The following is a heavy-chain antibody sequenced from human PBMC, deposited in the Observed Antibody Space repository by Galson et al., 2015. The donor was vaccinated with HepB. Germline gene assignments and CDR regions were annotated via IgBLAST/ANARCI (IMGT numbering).Heavy chain of an antibody. J-gene: IGHJ4*02. V-gene: IGHV1-18*01. D-gene: IGHD3-22*01. CDR2: INPYNGYT. Sequence: SCKASDYTFTNFGINWVRQAPGQGLAWMGWINPYNGYTNYAQKLQGRVTMTTDTSTSTAYMELRNLRSDDTAIYYCARYYYETRAFDYWGQGTLVTVSS. CDR1: DYTFTNFG. CDR3: ARYYYETRAFDY.